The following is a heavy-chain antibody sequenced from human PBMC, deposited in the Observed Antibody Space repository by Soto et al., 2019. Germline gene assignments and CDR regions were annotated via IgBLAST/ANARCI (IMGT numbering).Heavy chain of an antibody. CDR3: ARSIVVVTALDY. Sequence: ASVKVSCKASGYTFTSYAMHWVREAPGQRLEWMGWINAGNGNTKYSQKFQGRVTITRDTSASTAYMELSSLRSEDTAVYYCARSIVVVTALDYWGQGTLVTVSS. CDR1: GYTFTSYA. J-gene: IGHJ4*02. CDR2: INAGNGNT. D-gene: IGHD2-21*02. V-gene: IGHV1-3*01.